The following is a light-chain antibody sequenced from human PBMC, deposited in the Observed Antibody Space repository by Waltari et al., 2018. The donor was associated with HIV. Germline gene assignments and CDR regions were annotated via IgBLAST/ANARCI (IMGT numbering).Light chain of an antibody. CDR1: SSDVGGYNY. J-gene: IGLJ1*01. CDR3: SSYTSSSTL. V-gene: IGLV2-14*03. Sequence: QSALTQPASVSGSPGPSITISCTGTSSDVGGYNYVSWYQQHPGKAPKLMIYDVSNRPSGVSNRFSGSKSGNTASLTISGLQAEDEADYYCSSYTSSSTLFGTGTKVTVL. CDR2: DVS.